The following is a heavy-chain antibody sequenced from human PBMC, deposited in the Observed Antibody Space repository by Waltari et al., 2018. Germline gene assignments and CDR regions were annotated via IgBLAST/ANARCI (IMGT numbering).Heavy chain of an antibody. D-gene: IGHD2-15*01. Sequence: VRLDQWGTELVEPWETLSLTCAVYEGSFSAFFWSWVRQAPGKGLEWIGEINHGLKPDYKPSLKSRRFMLVDPSKNQFSLMLSSVTAADTAVYYCVRSHCIGDSCFRYFDSGGQGTLVTVSS. J-gene: IGHJ4*02. CDR2: INHGLKP. V-gene: IGHV4-34*01. CDR1: EGSFSAFF. CDR3: VRSHCIGDSCFRYFDS.